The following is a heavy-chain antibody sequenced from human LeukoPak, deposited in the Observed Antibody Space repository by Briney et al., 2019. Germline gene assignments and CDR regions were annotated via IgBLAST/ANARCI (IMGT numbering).Heavy chain of an antibody. CDR1: GGTFSSYA. V-gene: IGHV1-69*01. J-gene: IGHJ6*02. D-gene: IGHD5-12*01. CDR3: ARGYRGYDPNAKLRLDYHYHGMDV. CDR2: IIPIFGTP. Sequence: SVKVSCKASGGTFSSYAISWVRQAPGQGLEWMGGIIPIFGTPNYAQKFQGRVTINAVESTSTAYMELRSLRSEDTAVYYCARGYRGYDPNAKLRLDYHYHGMDVWGQGTTVTVSS.